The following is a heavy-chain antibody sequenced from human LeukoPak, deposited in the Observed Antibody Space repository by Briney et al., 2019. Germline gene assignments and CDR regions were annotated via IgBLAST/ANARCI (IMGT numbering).Heavy chain of an antibody. CDR2: IYYSGST. J-gene: IGHJ4*02. V-gene: IGHV4-59*08. CDR3: AREGYCSGGSCYDY. CDR1: GGSISSYY. Sequence: SETLSLTCTVSGGSISSYYWSWIRQPPGKRLEWIGYIYYSGSTNYNPSLKSRVTISVDTSKNQFSLKLSSVTAADTAVYYCAREGYCSGGSCYDYWGQGTLVTVSS. D-gene: IGHD2-15*01.